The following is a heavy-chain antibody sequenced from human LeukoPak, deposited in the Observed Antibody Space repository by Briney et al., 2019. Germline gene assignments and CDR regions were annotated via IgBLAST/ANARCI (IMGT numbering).Heavy chain of an antibody. CDR2: IEPDGSGK. V-gene: IGHV3-7*01. J-gene: IGHJ4*02. CDR3: VTSWVRQERDF. D-gene: IGHD3-10*01. Sequence: GGSLRLSCAASGFSFRDYWMSWVRQAPGKGLEWVADIEPDGSGKTYVDSVKGRFTISRDNAQQSLYLQMDTLTAEDTAVYYCVTSWVRQERDFWGQGTLVTVSS. CDR1: GFSFRDYW.